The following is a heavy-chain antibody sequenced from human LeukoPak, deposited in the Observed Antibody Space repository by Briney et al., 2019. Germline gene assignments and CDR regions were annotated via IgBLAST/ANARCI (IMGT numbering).Heavy chain of an antibody. V-gene: IGHV4-30-4*08. CDR2: IYYSGST. Sequence: SETLSLTCTVSGGSISSGDYYWSWIRQPPGKGLEWIGYIYYSGSTYYNPSLKSRVTISVDTSKNQFSLKLSSVTAADTAVYYRARVVGRVGDIVLMVYAAYFDYWGQGTLVTVSS. CDR3: ARVVGRVGDIVLMVYAAYFDY. D-gene: IGHD2-8*01. J-gene: IGHJ4*02. CDR1: GGSISSGDYY.